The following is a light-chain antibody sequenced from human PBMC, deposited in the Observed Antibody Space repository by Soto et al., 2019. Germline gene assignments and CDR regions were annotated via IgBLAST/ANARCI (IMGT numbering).Light chain of an antibody. V-gene: IGLV1-47*01. CDR2: RNN. CDR3: AAWDDSLSGAV. CDR1: SSNIGSNH. J-gene: IGLJ7*01. Sequence: QSVLTQPPSASGTPGQRVTISCSGSSSNIGSNHVYWYQQVPGTAPKLLIYRNNQRPSGVPDRFSGSKSGTSASLAISGLRSEDEADYYCAAWDDSLSGAVFGGGTQLTVL.